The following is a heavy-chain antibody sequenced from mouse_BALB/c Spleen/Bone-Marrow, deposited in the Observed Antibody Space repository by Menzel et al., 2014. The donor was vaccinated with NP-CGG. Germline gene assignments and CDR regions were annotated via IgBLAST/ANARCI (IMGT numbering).Heavy chain of an antibody. CDR1: GFTFRDFY. D-gene: IGHD2-10*02. J-gene: IGHJ3*01. V-gene: IGHV7-1*02. CDR3: ARDVGYGNYFVY. Sequence: EVKVVESGGGLVQPGDPLRLSCATSGFTFRDFYMEWVRQPPGKRLEWIAASRNKAKHYTTEYSASVKGRFIVSRDTSQSILYLQMNALRAEDTAIYYCARDVGYGNYFVYWGQGTLVTVSA. CDR2: SRNKAKHYTT.